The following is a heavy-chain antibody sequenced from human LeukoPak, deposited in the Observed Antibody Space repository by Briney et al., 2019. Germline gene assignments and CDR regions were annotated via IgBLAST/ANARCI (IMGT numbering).Heavy chain of an antibody. CDR1: GYTFTGYY. Sequence: ASVKVSCKASGYTFTGYYMHWVRQAPGQGLEWMGWINPNSGGTNYAQKFQGRVTMTRDTSISTAYMELSRLRSDDTAVYYCARDEGGSGWYETFDYWGQGTLVTVSS. CDR3: ARDEGGSGWYETFDY. V-gene: IGHV1-2*02. D-gene: IGHD6-19*01. J-gene: IGHJ4*02. CDR2: INPNSGGT.